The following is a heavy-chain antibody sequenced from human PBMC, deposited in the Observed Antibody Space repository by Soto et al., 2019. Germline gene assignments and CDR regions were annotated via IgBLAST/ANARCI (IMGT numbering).Heavy chain of an antibody. CDR2: IIPISGTT. CDR3: ARGYCSGGNCYSGMDV. D-gene: IGHD2-15*01. CDR1: GGTFITHA. Sequence: GASVKVSFKASGGTFITHAIIWVRQAPGHGLEWMGGIIPISGTTYYTQKFQGRVTITADEPTSTAFMELSSLKSEDTAVFYCARGYCSGGNCYSGMDVWGQGTMVTVSS. J-gene: IGHJ6*02. V-gene: IGHV1-69*13.